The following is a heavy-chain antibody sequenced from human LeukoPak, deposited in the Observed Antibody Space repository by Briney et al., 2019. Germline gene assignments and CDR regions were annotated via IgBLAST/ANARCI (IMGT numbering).Heavy chain of an antibody. CDR3: ATDPPIFGVLYSPSDY. V-gene: IGHV3-30*02. D-gene: IGHD3-3*01. Sequence: PGGSLRLSCAASGFTFSSYGMHWVRQAPGKGLEWVAFIRYDGSNKYYADSVKGRFTISRDNSKNTLYLQMNSLRAEDTAVYYCATDPPIFGVLYSPSDYWGXGXLVTVA. CDR2: IRYDGSNK. CDR1: GFTFSSYG. J-gene: IGHJ4*01.